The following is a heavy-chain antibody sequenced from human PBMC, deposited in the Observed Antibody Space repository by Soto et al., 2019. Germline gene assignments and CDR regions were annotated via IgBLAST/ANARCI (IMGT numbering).Heavy chain of an antibody. Sequence: GGSMRLSCAASGFTVSSYAMSWVRQAPGKGLEWVSAISGSGGSTYYADSVKGRFTISRDNSKNTLYLQMNSLRAEDTAVYYCAKSELAVYPTDYWGQGTLVTVSS. J-gene: IGHJ4*02. CDR1: GFTVSSYA. V-gene: IGHV3-23*01. CDR2: ISGSGGST. CDR3: AKSELAVYPTDY. D-gene: IGHD1-26*01.